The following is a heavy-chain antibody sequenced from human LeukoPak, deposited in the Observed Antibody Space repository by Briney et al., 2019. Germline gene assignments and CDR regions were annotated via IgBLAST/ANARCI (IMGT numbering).Heavy chain of an antibody. CDR2: MNPNSGNT. V-gene: IGHV1-8*03. Sequence: ASVKVSCKASGYTFTSYDINWVRQATGQGLEWIGWMNPNSGNTGYAQKFQGRVTITRNTSISTAYMELSSLRSEDTAVYYCARGLWWLGLYYFDYWGQGTLVTVSS. CDR1: GYTFTSYD. CDR3: ARGLWWLGLYYFDY. D-gene: IGHD6-19*01. J-gene: IGHJ4*02.